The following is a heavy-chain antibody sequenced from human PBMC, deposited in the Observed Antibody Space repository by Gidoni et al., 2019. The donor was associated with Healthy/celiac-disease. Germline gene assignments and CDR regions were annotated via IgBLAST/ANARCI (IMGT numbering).Heavy chain of an antibody. CDR3: ARDDIVVVPAAPYYYYGMDV. Sequence: QVQLQQWGAGLLKPSETLSLTCAVYGGSFSGYYWSWIRQPPGKGLEWIGEINHSGSPNYNPSLKSRVTISVDTSKNQFSLKLSSVTAADTAVYYCARDDIVVVPAAPYYYYGMDVWGQGTTVTVSS. D-gene: IGHD2-2*01. CDR2: INHSGSP. J-gene: IGHJ6*02. V-gene: IGHV4-34*01. CDR1: GGSFSGYY.